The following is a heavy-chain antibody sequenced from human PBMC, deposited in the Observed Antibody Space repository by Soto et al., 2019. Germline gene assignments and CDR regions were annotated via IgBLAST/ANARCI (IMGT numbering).Heavy chain of an antibody. V-gene: IGHV3-23*01. Sequence: PGGSLRLSCAASGFTFSSYAMSWVRQAPGKGLEWVSAISGSGGSTYYADSVKGRFTISRDNSKNTLYLQMNSLRAEDTAVYYCAKDGYYYGSGSYSFFDYWGQGTLVTVSS. CDR3: AKDGYYYGSGSYSFFDY. CDR1: GFTFSSYA. CDR2: ISGSGGST. D-gene: IGHD3-10*01. J-gene: IGHJ4*02.